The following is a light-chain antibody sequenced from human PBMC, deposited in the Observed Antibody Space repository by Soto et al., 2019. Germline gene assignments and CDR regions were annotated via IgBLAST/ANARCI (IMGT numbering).Light chain of an antibody. CDR2: DTS. CDR3: QQYARSTGT. CDR1: QTVSSTS. Sequence: EIVLTQSPATLSLSPGEGATLSCRASQTVSSTSLAWYQQKPGQAPRLLMYDTSNRATGIPDRFSGSGSGTDFTLTITRLEPEDFAVYYCQQYARSTGTFGQGTKVEIK. V-gene: IGKV3-20*01. J-gene: IGKJ1*01.